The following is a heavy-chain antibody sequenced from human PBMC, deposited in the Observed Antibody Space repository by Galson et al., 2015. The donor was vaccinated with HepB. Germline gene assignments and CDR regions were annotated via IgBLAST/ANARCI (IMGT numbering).Heavy chain of an antibody. D-gene: IGHD6-19*01. CDR3: ARDYPGAGTPYYHNYMGV. CDR1: GFTFSSHS. V-gene: IGHV3-48*01. Sequence: SLRLSCAASGFTFSSHSMNWVRQAPGKGLEWVSYISSSSSIIFNADSVKGRFTISRDNAKNSLYLQMNSLRAEDTAVYYCARDYPGAGTPYYHNYMGVWGKGTTVTVSS. J-gene: IGHJ6*03. CDR2: ISSSSSII.